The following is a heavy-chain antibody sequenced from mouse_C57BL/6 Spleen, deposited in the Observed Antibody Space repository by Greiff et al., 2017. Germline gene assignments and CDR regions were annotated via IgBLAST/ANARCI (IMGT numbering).Heavy chain of an antibody. CDR1: GYAFSSSW. D-gene: IGHD1-1*01. J-gene: IGHJ4*01. Sequence: QVQLQQSGPELVKPGASVKISCKASGYAFSSSWMNWVKQRPGKGLEWIGRIYPGDGDTNYNGKFKGKATLTADKSSRTAYMQLSSLTSEDSAVYFCARSGGFYYYGSEAMDYWGQGTSVTVSS. V-gene: IGHV1-82*01. CDR3: ARSGGFYYYGSEAMDY. CDR2: IYPGDGDT.